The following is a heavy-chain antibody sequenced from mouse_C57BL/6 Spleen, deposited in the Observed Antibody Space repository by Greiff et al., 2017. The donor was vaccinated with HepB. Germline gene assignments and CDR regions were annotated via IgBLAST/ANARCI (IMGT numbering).Heavy chain of an antibody. CDR1: GYTFTSYW. J-gene: IGHJ4*01. Sequence: QVQLQQPGAELVKPGASVKMSCKASGYTFTSYWITWVKQRPGQGLEWIGDIYPGSGSTNYNEKFKSKATLTVDTSSSTAYMQLSSLTSEDSAVYYCARKGYSNYNIYYYAMDYWGQGTSVTVSS. D-gene: IGHD2-5*01. V-gene: IGHV1-55*01. CDR2: IYPGSGST. CDR3: ARKGYSNYNIYYYAMDY.